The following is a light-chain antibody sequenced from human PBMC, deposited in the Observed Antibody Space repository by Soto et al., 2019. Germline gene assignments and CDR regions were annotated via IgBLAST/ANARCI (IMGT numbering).Light chain of an antibody. CDR3: QQYNNWPPIT. CDR1: QSVSNN. J-gene: IGKJ5*01. V-gene: IGKV3-15*01. CDR2: YAS. Sequence: EIMMTQSPATLSVSPGERATLSCRASQSVSNNVAWYQQKPGQAHRLLIYYASTRATGIPARFSRCGSGTEFTLTISSIQSEDFALYYCQQYNNWPPITFGQGTRLEIK.